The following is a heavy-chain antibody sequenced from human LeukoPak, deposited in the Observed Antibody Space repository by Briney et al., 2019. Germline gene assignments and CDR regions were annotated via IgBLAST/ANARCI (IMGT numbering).Heavy chain of an antibody. J-gene: IGHJ6*02. V-gene: IGHV3-30-3*01. D-gene: IGHD3-16*01. CDR2: ISYDGSNK. CDR1: GFTFSSYA. Sequence: GGSLRLSCAASGFTFSSYAMHWVRQAPGKGLEWVAVISYDGSNKYYADSVKGRFTISRDNSKNTLYLQMNSLGAEDTAVYSCARGGGLDVWGQGATVTVSS. CDR3: ARGGGLDV.